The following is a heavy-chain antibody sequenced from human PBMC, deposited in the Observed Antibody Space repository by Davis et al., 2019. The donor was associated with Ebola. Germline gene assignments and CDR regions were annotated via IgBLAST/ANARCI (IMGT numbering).Heavy chain of an antibody. Sequence: PGGSLRLSCAASGFTVSSNYMSWVRQAPGKGLEWVSVIYSGGSTYYADSVKGRFTISRDNSKNTLYLQMNSLRAEDTAVYYCARSGYSYGYYYENYYYYGMDVWGKGTTVTVSS. CDR2: IYSGGST. CDR3: ARSGYSYGYYYENYYYYGMDV. CDR1: GFTVSSNY. J-gene: IGHJ6*04. D-gene: IGHD5-18*01. V-gene: IGHV3-53*01.